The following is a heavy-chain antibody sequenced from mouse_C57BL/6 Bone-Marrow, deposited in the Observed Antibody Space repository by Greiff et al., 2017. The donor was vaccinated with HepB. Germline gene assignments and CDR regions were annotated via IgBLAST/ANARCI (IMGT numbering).Heavy chain of an antibody. V-gene: IGHV1-69*01. J-gene: IGHJ2*01. Sequence: QVQLQQPGAELVMPGASVKLSCKASGYTFTSYWMHWVKQRPGQGLEWIGEIDPPDSYTNYNQKFKGKSTLTVDKSSSTAYMQLSSLTSEDSAVYYCARDPNYWGQGTTLTVSS. CDR1: GYTFTSYW. CDR3: ARDPNY. CDR2: IDPPDSYT.